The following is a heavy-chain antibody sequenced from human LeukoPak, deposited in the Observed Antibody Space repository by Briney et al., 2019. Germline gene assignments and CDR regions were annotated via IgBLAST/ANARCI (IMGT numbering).Heavy chain of an antibody. CDR2: IGGNGGNT. Sequence: GGSLRLSCSASGFTFSTYPMSWVRQAPGKGLEWVSAIGGNGGNTQYADSVKGRFTISRDNSKNTLYLQMNGLRDEDTAVYHCAKHETTRNWYWFDPWGQGTLVTVSA. D-gene: IGHD1-1*01. CDR3: AKHETTRNWYWFDP. CDR1: GFTFSTYP. V-gene: IGHV3-23*01. J-gene: IGHJ5*02.